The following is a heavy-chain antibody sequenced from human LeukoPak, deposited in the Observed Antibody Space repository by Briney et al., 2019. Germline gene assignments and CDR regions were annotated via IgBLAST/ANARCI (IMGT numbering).Heavy chain of an antibody. CDR3: AKVEMATISLHPKYYFDY. CDR1: GYTFTSYY. J-gene: IGHJ4*02. CDR2: INPSGGST. V-gene: IGHV1-46*01. Sequence: ASVKVSCKASGYTFTSYYMHWVRQAPRQGLEWMGIINPSGGSTSYAQKFQGRVTMTRDTSTSTVHMELSSLRSEDTAVYYCAKVEMATISLHPKYYFDYWGQGTPVTVSS. D-gene: IGHD5-12*01.